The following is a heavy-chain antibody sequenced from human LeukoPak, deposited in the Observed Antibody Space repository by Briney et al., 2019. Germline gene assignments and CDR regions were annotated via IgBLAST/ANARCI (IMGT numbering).Heavy chain of an antibody. CDR3: AKRMGGTPDY. CDR1: GFIFSNYD. J-gene: IGHJ4*02. Sequence: AGTLRLSCAASGFIFSNYDMTWVRQAPRNGQECVSAIGGDGVGKDYADSVKGRFTISRDNSKNTRYLQMNSLRAEDTALYYCAKRMGGTPDYWGLGTLVTVSS. D-gene: IGHD1-26*01. V-gene: IGHV3-23*01. CDR2: IGGDGVGK.